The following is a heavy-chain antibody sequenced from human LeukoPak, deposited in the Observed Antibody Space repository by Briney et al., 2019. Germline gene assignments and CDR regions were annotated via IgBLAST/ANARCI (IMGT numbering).Heavy chain of an antibody. V-gene: IGHV1-69*04. CDR2: IIPIFGIA. CDR3: ARDWAPMVRYRFDP. CDR1: GGTFSSYA. Sequence: GASVKVSCKASGGTFSSYAISWVRQAPGQGLEWMGRIIPIFGIANYAQKFQGRVTITADRSTSTAYMELSSLRSEDTAVYYCARDWAPMVRYRFDPWGQGTLVTVSS. J-gene: IGHJ5*02. D-gene: IGHD3-10*01.